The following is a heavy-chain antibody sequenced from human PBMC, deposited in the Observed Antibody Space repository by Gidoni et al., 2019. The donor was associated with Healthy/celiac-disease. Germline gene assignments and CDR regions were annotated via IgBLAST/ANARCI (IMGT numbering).Heavy chain of an antibody. Sequence: EVQLVESGGGLVQPGGSLRLSCAASGFTFSSYWMSWVRQAPGKGLEWVANIKQDGSEKYYVDSVKGRFTISRDNAKNSLYLQMNSLRAEDTAVYYCARDAHYYDYVWGSYRLDYWGQGTLVTVSS. J-gene: IGHJ4*02. CDR3: ARDAHYYDYVWGSYRLDY. CDR1: GFTFSSYW. V-gene: IGHV3-7*03. CDR2: IKQDGSEK. D-gene: IGHD3-16*02.